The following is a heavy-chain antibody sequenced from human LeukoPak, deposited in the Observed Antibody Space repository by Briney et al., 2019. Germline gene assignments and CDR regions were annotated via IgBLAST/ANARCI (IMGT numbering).Heavy chain of an antibody. Sequence: ASVKVSCKVSGYTLTELSMHWVRQAPRKGLEWMGGFDLEDGEIIYAQKFQGRVTMTEDTSTDTAYMELSSLRSEDTAVYYCARGHYDYVWGSYRYLSFDYWGQGTLVTVSS. CDR3: ARGHYDYVWGSYRYLSFDY. V-gene: IGHV1-24*01. D-gene: IGHD3-16*02. CDR1: GYTLTELS. CDR2: FDLEDGEI. J-gene: IGHJ4*02.